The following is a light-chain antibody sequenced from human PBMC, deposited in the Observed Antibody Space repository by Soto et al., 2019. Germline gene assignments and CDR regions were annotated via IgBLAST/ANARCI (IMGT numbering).Light chain of an antibody. CDR1: SSDVGGYNY. Sequence: QSALTQPPPASGSPGQSVTISCTGTSSDVGGYNYVSWYQQHPGKAPKLMIYEVSKRPSGVPDRFSGSKSGNTASLTVSGLQAEDEAYYYCSSYAGSNNFGVFGTGTKVTVL. CDR3: SSYAGSNNFGV. CDR2: EVS. V-gene: IGLV2-8*01. J-gene: IGLJ1*01.